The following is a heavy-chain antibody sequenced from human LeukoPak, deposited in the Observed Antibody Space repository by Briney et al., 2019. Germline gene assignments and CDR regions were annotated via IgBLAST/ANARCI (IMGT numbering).Heavy chain of an antibody. Sequence: SVKVSCKASGGTFSSYAISWVRQAPGQGLEWMGGIIPIFGTANYAQKFQGRVTITADKSTSTAYMELSRLRSDDTAVYYCARGPLLWSRLGDWGQGTLVTVSS. V-gene: IGHV1-69*06. D-gene: IGHD5-18*01. J-gene: IGHJ4*02. CDR1: GGTFSSYA. CDR3: ARGPLLWSRLGD. CDR2: IIPIFGTA.